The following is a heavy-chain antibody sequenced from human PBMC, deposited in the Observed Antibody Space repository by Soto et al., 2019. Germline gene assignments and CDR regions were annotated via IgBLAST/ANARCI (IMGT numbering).Heavy chain of an antibody. D-gene: IGHD1-26*01. J-gene: IGHJ6*02. CDR3: ARGEHSTSSYYYYYGLDV. Sequence: EVQLVESGGGLVQPGGSLRLSCRTSGFTFNTHWMSWVRQAPGKGLEWVANINQDETKKYYVDSVEGRFTVSRDNAETSVYLQMNSLRAEDTAVYYCARGEHSTSSYYYYYGLDVWGQGTTVTVSS. CDR2: INQDETKK. V-gene: IGHV3-7*05. CDR1: GFTFNTHW.